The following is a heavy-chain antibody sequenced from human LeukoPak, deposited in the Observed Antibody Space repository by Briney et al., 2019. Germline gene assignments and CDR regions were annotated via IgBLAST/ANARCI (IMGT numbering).Heavy chain of an antibody. Sequence: SETVSLTCTVSGGSSSRSSNYWGWIRQPPGKGLEWIGSIYYSGSTYYNSSLKSRVTISVDTSKNQFSLKLSSVTAADTAVYYCARVAGGYWGQGTLVTVSS. CDR3: ARVAGGY. CDR2: IYYSGST. V-gene: IGHV4-39*07. CDR1: GGSSSRSSNY. D-gene: IGHD3-10*01. J-gene: IGHJ4*02.